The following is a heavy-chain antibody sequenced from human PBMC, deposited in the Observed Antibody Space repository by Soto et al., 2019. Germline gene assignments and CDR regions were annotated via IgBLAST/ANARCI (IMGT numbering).Heavy chain of an antibody. CDR1: GGTFSSYA. Sequence: QVQLVQSGAEVKKPGSSVKVSCKASGGTFSSYAISWVRQAPGQGLEWMGGINPNSGDTNYAQKFPGRVTMTRDTSISTAYMELSRLRSDDTAVYYCAREEITTDYRGYFRYFDFWGQGSLVTVSS. D-gene: IGHD3-9*01. CDR3: AREEITTDYRGYFRYFDF. J-gene: IGHJ4*02. CDR2: INPNSGDT. V-gene: IGHV1-2*02.